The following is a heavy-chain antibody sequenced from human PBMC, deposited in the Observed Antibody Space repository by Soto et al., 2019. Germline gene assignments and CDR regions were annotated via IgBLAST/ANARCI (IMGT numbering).Heavy chain of an antibody. J-gene: IGHJ4*02. CDR1: GFTFSNYG. CDR2: ISYDGSIE. CDR3: GRDWVWFGARPIDN. Sequence: QVQVVESAGGVVQPGRSLRLSCAASGFTFSNYGMHWVRQAPGKGLDWVAVISYDGSIEYYSESVKGRFTMSRDNSENTVYLQMNSLRTEDTAVYFCGRDWVWFGARPIDNWGQGTLVTVSS. D-gene: IGHD3-10*01. V-gene: IGHV3-30*03.